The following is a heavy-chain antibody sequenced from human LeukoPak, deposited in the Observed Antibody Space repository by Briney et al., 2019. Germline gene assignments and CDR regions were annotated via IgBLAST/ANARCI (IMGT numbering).Heavy chain of an antibody. Sequence: GRSLRLSCAASGFTFSSYGMHWVRQAPGKALEWVAVISYDGSNKYYADSVKGRFTISRDNSKNTLYLQMNSLRDEDTAAYYCARGGGSCCPFNAFDVLGRGTVVTVSS. CDR3: ARGGGSCCPFNAFDV. V-gene: IGHV3-30*03. D-gene: IGHD2-15*01. CDR2: ISYDGSNK. J-gene: IGHJ3*01. CDR1: GFTFSSYG.